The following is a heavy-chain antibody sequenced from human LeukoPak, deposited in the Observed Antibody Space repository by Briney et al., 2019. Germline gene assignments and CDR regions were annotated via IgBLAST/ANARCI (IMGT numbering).Heavy chain of an antibody. CDR2: IKQEGSEK. V-gene: IGHV3-7*01. Sequence: GGSLRLSCAVSWLTCVRQAPGKGREGVANIKQEGSEKSDGDSVKDRVTISRDHAENSLFLQMNSLRVEDTAVYYCAREWQGGIAAAGTRIEGDYWGQGTLVAVSS. CDR3: AREWQGGIAAAGTRIEGDY. J-gene: IGHJ4*02. D-gene: IGHD6-13*01. CDR1: W.